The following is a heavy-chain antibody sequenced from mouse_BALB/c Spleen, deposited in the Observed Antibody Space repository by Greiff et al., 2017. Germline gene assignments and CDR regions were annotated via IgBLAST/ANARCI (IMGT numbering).Heavy chain of an antibody. Sequence: EVQLVESGGGLVKPGGSLKLSCAASGFTFSSYAMSWVRQSPEKRLEWVAEISSGGSYTYYPDTVTGRFTISRDNAKNTLYLEMSSLRSEDTAMYYCARGGGPGYFDVWGAGTTVTVSS. V-gene: IGHV5-9-4*01. CDR2: ISSGGSYT. CDR1: GFTFSSYA. CDR3: ARGGGPGYFDV. D-gene: IGHD3-1*01. J-gene: IGHJ1*01.